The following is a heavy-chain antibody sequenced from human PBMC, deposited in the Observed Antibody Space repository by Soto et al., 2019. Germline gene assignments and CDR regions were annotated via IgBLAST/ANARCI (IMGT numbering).Heavy chain of an antibody. Sequence: QVQLVQSGAEVKKPGASVKVSCKASGYTFTSYDINWVRQATGQGLEWMGWMNPNSGNTGYAQKFQGRVTMTRNTSISTAYMGLSSLRSEDTAVYYCAREAHCISTSCWVHNWFDPWGQGTLVTVSS. V-gene: IGHV1-8*01. D-gene: IGHD2-2*01. J-gene: IGHJ5*02. CDR1: GYTFTSYD. CDR2: MNPNSGNT. CDR3: AREAHCISTSCWVHNWFDP.